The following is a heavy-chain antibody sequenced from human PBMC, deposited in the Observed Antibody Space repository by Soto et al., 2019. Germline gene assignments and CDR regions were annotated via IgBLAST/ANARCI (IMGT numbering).Heavy chain of an antibody. Sequence: QLQLQESGPGLVKPSETLSLTCTVSGGSISSSSNHWGWIRQPPGKGLEWIGNIYYSENTYYNPSLKSPVTISGDTSKNQFSLRLTSVTAADTAVYYCATHPPYGPLDHWGQGTLVTVSS. CDR2: IYYSENT. CDR3: ATHPPYGPLDH. D-gene: IGHD4-17*01. J-gene: IGHJ4*02. V-gene: IGHV4-39*01. CDR1: GGSISSSSNH.